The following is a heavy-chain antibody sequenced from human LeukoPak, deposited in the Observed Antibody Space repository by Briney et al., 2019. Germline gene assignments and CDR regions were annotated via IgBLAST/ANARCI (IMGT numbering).Heavy chain of an antibody. CDR2: INKDGSAK. D-gene: IGHD3/OR15-3a*01. CDR1: GFMFSSRW. J-gene: IGHJ4*02. Sequence: GGSLRLSCAASGFMFSSRWMHWVRQSPGKGLEWVANINKDGSAKYYVDSVKGRFTISRDNANKSVYLQMNSLRVDDTALYYCVRGTGFILDSWGLGTRVTVS. CDR3: VRGTGFILDS. V-gene: IGHV3-7*01.